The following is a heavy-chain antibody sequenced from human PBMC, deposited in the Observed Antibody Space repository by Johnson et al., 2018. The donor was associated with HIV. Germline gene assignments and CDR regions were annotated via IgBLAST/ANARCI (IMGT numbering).Heavy chain of an antibody. J-gene: IGHJ3*02. V-gene: IGHV3-74*01. CDR3: AREWGVITFGGVIPRNAFDI. CDR2: NNSDGSTT. CDR1: GLIFSRSW. Sequence: VQLVESGGGLVQPGGSLRLSCAASGLIFSRSWIHWVRQAPGKGLVWVSRNNSDGSTTNYADSVKGRFTISRDKAKNTVHLQMNSLSAEDTAVYYCAREWGVITFGGVIPRNAFDIWGQGTMVTVSS. D-gene: IGHD3-16*01.